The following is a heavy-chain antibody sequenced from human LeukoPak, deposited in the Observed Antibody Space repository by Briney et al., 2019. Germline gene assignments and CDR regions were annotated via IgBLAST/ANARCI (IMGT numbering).Heavy chain of an antibody. CDR2: IYYSGNT. CDR1: GGSISSYY. CDR3: ARGSYYYDSSGYLDHFDY. Sequence: SETLSLTCTVSGGSISSYYWSWIRQPPGKGLEWIGYIYYSGNTYYNPSLKNRVTMSVDTSKNQFSLRLTSVTAADTAVYYCARGSYYYDSSGYLDHFDYWGQGTLVTVSS. D-gene: IGHD3-22*01. V-gene: IGHV4-59*01. J-gene: IGHJ4*02.